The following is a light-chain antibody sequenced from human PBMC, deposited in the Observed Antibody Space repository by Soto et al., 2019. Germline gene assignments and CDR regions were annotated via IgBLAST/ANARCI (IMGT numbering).Light chain of an antibody. CDR3: CSYGGRILVI. CDR1: SSDIGAYNY. J-gene: IGLJ2*01. CDR2: SVS. V-gene: IGLV2-14*01. Sequence: QSALTQPDSVSGSPGQSITISCTGTSSDIGAYNYVSWYQQYPGKAPRLLIYSVSNRPSGVSDRFSGSKSGNTASLTISGLQAEDEAHYYCCSYGGRILVIFGEGTKLTVL.